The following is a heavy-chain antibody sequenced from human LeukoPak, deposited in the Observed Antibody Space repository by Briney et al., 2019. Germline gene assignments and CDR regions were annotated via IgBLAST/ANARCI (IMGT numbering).Heavy chain of an antibody. CDR3: ASIRPGLNWFDP. CDR2: IYYHET. J-gene: IGHJ5*02. CDR1: GYSISSGYY. Sequence: PSETLSLTCTVSGYSISSGYYWGWIRQPPGKGLEWLGYIYYHETNYNPSLRSRVTMSVDTSKNQFSLKLSSVTAADTAVYYCASIRPGLNWFDPWGQGTLVTVSS. D-gene: IGHD2-8*02. V-gene: IGHV4-61*01.